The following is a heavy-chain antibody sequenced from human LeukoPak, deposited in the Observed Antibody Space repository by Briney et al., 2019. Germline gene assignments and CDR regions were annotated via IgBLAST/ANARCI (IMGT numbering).Heavy chain of an antibody. CDR3: ARHYRYYYDSSDYYYGASGAFDI. Sequence: GESLKISCKGSGYSFTNYWISWVRQMPGKGLEWMGRIDPSDSYTNYSPSFQGHVTISADKSISTAYLQWSSLKASDTAMYYCARHYRYYYDSSDYYYGASGAFDIRGQGTMVTVSS. D-gene: IGHD3-22*01. V-gene: IGHV5-10-1*01. J-gene: IGHJ3*02. CDR1: GYSFTNYW. CDR2: IDPSDSYT.